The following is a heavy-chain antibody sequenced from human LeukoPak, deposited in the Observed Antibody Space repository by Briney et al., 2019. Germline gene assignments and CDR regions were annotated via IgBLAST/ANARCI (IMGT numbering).Heavy chain of an antibody. J-gene: IGHJ5*02. CDR2: IYHSGST. V-gene: IGHV4-38-2*02. Sequence: SETLSLTCTVSGYSISSGYYWGWIRQPPGKGLEWIGSIYHSGSTYYNPSLKSRVTISVDTSKNQFSLKLSSVTAADTAVYYCARDGDYSIPNWFDPWGQGTLVTVSS. D-gene: IGHD4-11*01. CDR3: ARDGDYSIPNWFDP. CDR1: GYSISSGYY.